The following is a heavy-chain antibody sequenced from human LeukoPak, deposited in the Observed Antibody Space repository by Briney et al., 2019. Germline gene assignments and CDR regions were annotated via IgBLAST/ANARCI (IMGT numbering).Heavy chain of an antibody. CDR3: ARRGSGWFHDY. CDR1: GGSLGGYY. V-gene: IGHV4-59*08. J-gene: IGHJ4*02. Sequence: SETLSLTCTVSGGSLGGYYGSWIRKPPGKGLRWIGYIYYSGSTNYNPSLKSRVTMSVDTSKNQFSLKLSSVTAADTAFYYCARRGSGWFHDYWGQGTLVTVSS. D-gene: IGHD6-19*01. CDR2: IYYSGST.